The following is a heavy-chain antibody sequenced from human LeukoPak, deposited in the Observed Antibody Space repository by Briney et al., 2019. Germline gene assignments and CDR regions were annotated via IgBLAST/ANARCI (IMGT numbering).Heavy chain of an antibody. J-gene: IGHJ4*02. CDR2: ISAYNGNT. V-gene: IGHV1-18*01. CDR3: ARPAYCGGNCYFPDY. D-gene: IGHD2-21*02. CDR1: GYTFTSYG. Sequence: ASVKVSCKASGYTFTSYGISWVRQAPGQGLEWMGWISAYNGNTNYAQKLQGRVTMTTDTSTSTAYMELRSLRSDDTAVYYCARPAYCGGNCYFPDYWGQGTLVTVSS.